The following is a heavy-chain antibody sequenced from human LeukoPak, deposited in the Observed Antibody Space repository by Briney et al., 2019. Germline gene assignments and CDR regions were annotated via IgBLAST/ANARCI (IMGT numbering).Heavy chain of an antibody. CDR1: GYTFIAYY. V-gene: IGHV1-2*04. CDR2: INPNSGGT. CDR3: ARVGGGAAFDY. J-gene: IGHJ4*02. D-gene: IGHD3-16*01. Sequence: ASVKVSCKASGYTFIAYYMHWVRQAPGHGLEWMGRINPNSGGTNYAQKFQGWVTITRDTSISTAYMELSRLRSDDTAVYYCARVGGGAAFDYWGQGTLVTVSS.